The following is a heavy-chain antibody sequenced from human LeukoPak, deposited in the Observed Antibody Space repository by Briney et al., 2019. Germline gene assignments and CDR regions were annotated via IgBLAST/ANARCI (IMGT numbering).Heavy chain of an antibody. D-gene: IGHD3-22*01. Sequence: GGSLRLSCEASGFTFSSYAMSWVRQAPGKGLEWVSGISTNGGSTSYADFVKGRLTISRDNPRNMLYMEKNSLRAEDTAVYYCSVMHRYYDGSGYWVQWGQGTLVTVSS. V-gene: IGHV3-23*01. CDR2: ISTNGGST. CDR1: GFTFSSYA. CDR3: SVMHRYYDGSGYWVQ. J-gene: IGHJ4*02.